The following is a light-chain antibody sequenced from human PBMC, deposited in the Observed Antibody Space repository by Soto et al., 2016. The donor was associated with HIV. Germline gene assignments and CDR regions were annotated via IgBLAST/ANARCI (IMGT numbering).Light chain of an antibody. J-gene: IGKJ4*01. CDR2: KAS. CDR3: LQHNSNSQLS. CDR1: QSISSW. Sequence: DIQMTQSPSTLSASVGDRVTITCRASQSISSWLAWYQQKPGKAPKLLIYKASSLESGVPSRFSGSESGTEFTLTISSLQPEDFATYYCLQHNSNSQLSFGGGPRWRS. V-gene: IGKV1-5*03.